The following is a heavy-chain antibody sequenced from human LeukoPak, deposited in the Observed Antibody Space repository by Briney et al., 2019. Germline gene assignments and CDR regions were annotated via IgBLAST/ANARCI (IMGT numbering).Heavy chain of an antibody. V-gene: IGHV4-59*08. CDR1: GASISSYY. CDR2: IYYSGST. D-gene: IGHD6-19*01. Sequence: SETLCLTCTVSGASISSYYWSWVRQPPGKGLEWIVNIYYSGSTNYNPDLKSRVTISLATSKKHFSLNLRSVSAADTAVYFCARQKSSRGSEIDYWGEGTLVTVSS. CDR3: ARQKSSRGSEIDY. J-gene: IGHJ4*02.